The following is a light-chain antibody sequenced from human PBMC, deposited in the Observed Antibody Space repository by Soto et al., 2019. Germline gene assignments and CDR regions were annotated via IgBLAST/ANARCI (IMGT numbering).Light chain of an antibody. CDR2: GAS. J-gene: IGKJ1*01. V-gene: IGKV3-20*01. Sequence: EIVLTQSPGTLSLSPGERATLSCRASQSVSSSYLAWYQQKPGQAPRLLIYGASSRATGIPDRFSGSGSGTDFTLTISRLEPEDFAVYYCQQYRSSPRWPFGQGTKVDIK. CDR1: QSVSSSY. CDR3: QQYRSSPRWP.